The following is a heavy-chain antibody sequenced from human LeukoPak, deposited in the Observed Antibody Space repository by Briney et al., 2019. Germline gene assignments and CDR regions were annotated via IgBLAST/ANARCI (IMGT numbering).Heavy chain of an antibody. Sequence: ASVTVSCKASGFAFTGYYMHWVRQAPGQGLEWMGWINPNSGGTNFAQKFQGRVTMTRDTSISTAYMELSRLRSDDTAIYYCARVTLRLSSGSYLPFDCWGQGTLVTVSS. CDR1: GFAFTGYY. J-gene: IGHJ4*02. V-gene: IGHV1-2*02. CDR3: ARVTLRLSSGSYLPFDC. D-gene: IGHD3-10*01. CDR2: INPNSGGT.